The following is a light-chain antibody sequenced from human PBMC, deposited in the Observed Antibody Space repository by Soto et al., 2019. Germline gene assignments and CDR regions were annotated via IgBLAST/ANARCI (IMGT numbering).Light chain of an antibody. CDR1: QSVSSY. J-gene: IGKJ2*01. V-gene: IGKV3-11*01. CDR3: QQRFNWPPKYT. CDR2: DAS. Sequence: EIGLTQSPATLSLSPGERATRACRASQSVSSYVAWYQQKPGQDPRLLIYDASNRATGIPARFSGSGSGTDFTLTISSLEPEDFAVYYCQQRFNWPPKYTFGQGTKLEIK.